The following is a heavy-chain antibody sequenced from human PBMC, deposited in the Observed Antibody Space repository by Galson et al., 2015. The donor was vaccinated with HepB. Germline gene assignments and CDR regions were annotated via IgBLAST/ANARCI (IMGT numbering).Heavy chain of an antibody. D-gene: IGHD5-18*01. CDR1: GYSFTDYW. CDR3: AKHRAGSAMVGVREDY. V-gene: IGHV5-51*01. J-gene: IGHJ4*02. Sequence: QSGAEVKKPGESLKISCKGSGYSFTDYWIGWVRQMPGKGLEWMGIIYPGDSDTRYSPSFQGQVTISADKSISTAYLQWSSLKASDTAMYYCAKHRAGSAMVGVREDYWGQGTLVTVSS. CDR2: IYPGDSDT.